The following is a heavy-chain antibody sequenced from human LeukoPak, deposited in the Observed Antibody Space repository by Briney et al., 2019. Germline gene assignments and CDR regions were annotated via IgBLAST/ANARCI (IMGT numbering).Heavy chain of an antibody. CDR1: GFTFHHFA. CDR2: ISWDGNNI. V-gene: IGHV3-9*01. D-gene: IGHD6-19*01. Sequence: GGSLRLSCAASGFTFHHFAMHWVRQGPRKGLEWVSGISWDGNNIDYADSVKGRFTISRDDAKNSLYLQMNSLRAEDTAVYYCARGAEQWPGSDYWGQGTLVTVSS. J-gene: IGHJ4*02. CDR3: ARGAEQWPGSDY.